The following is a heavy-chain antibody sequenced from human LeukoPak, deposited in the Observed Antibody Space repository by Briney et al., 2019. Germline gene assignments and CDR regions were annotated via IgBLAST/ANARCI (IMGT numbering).Heavy chain of an antibody. CDR1: GYTLTELS. CDR3: ARVKDSSEDEYFQH. V-gene: IGHV1-46*03. J-gene: IGHJ1*01. Sequence: ASAKVPCKVSGYTLTELSMHWVRQAPGQGLEWMGIINPSGGSTSYAQKFQGRVTMTRDTSTSTVYMELSSLRSEDTAVYYCARVKDSSEDEYFQHWGQGTLVTVSS. D-gene: IGHD5-18*01. CDR2: INPSGGST.